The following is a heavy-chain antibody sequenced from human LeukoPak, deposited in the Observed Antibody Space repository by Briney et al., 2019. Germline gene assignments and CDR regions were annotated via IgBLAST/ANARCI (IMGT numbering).Heavy chain of an antibody. J-gene: IGHJ4*02. CDR1: GFTVSSNY. Sequence: PVGSLRLSCAASGFTVSSNYMSWVRQAPGKGLEWGSVIYSGGSTYYADSVMGRFTISRDNSKNTLYLQMNSLRAEATAVYYCARDLPSYYWGQGTLVTVSS. CDR2: IYSGGST. V-gene: IGHV3-53*01. CDR3: ARDLPSYY.